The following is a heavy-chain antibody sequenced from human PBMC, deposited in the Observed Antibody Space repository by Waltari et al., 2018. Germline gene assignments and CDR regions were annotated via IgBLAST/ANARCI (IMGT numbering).Heavy chain of an antibody. CDR1: GFTFSTYA. V-gene: IGHV3-23*01. CDR2: LAYTGDNT. J-gene: IGHJ4*02. CDR3: AKAHYDSSGYFSDFDY. D-gene: IGHD3-22*01. Sequence: EVQLLESGGGLVQPGGSLRLSCVASGFTFSTYALSWVRQAPGKGLEWVSTLAYTGDNTHYADSAKGRFTISRDISKRTLYLHMNSLRAEDTAVYYCAKAHYDSSGYFSDFDYWGQGTQVTVSS.